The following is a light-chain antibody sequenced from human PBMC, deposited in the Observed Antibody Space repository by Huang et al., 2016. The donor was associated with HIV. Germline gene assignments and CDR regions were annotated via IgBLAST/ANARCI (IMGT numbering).Light chain of an antibody. J-gene: IGKJ4*01. CDR2: DAS. CDR1: HNISKY. Sequence: DIQMTQSPSSLSASIGDRVTITCQASHNISKYLNWYQQKSGKAPKFLIYDASNLGAGVPSRFRGSVSGTDFTFTITRLQPEDFATYYCQQYDDLPLTFGGGTKVEIK. V-gene: IGKV1-33*01. CDR3: QQYDDLPLT.